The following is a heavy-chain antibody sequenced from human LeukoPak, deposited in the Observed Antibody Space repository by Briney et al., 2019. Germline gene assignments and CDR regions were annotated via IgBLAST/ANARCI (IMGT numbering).Heavy chain of an antibody. CDR1: GDSVSSNSAA. CDR2: TYYRSKWYN. V-gene: IGHV6-1*01. CDR3: AREYSTYPYYYYGMDV. Sequence: SQTLSLTCAISGDSVSSNSAAWNWIRQSPSRDLEWLGRTYYRSKWYNDYAVSVRSRITINPDTSKNQFSLQLNSVTPEDTAVYYCAREYSTYPYYYYGMDVWGQGTTVTVSS. D-gene: IGHD6-13*01. J-gene: IGHJ6*02.